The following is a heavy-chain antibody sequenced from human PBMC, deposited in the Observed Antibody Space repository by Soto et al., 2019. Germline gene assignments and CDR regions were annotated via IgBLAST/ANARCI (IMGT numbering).Heavy chain of an antibody. D-gene: IGHD6-13*01. Sequence: QVQLVESGGGVVQPGRSLRLSCAASGFTFSSYGMHWVRQAPGKGLEWVAVISYDGSNKYYADSVKGRFTISRDNSKNXLXXQMNSLRAEDTAVYYCAKDGFHSSSWYYYYYGMDVWGQGTTVTVSS. CDR1: GFTFSSYG. CDR2: ISYDGSNK. J-gene: IGHJ6*02. CDR3: AKDGFHSSSWYYYYYGMDV. V-gene: IGHV3-30*18.